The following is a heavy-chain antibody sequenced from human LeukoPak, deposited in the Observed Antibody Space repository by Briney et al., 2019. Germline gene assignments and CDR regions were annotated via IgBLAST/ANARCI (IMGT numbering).Heavy chain of an antibody. J-gene: IGHJ3*02. CDR2: IYHSGST. D-gene: IGHD4-23*01. Sequence: SETLSLTCTVSGGSISSGGYYWSWIRQPPGKGLEWIGYIYHSGSTYYNPSLKSRVTISVDRSKNQFSLKLSSVTAADTAVYYCARDRIAMGGNDAFDIWGQGTMVTVSS. CDR3: ARDRIAMGGNDAFDI. CDR1: GGSISSGGYY. V-gene: IGHV4-30-2*01.